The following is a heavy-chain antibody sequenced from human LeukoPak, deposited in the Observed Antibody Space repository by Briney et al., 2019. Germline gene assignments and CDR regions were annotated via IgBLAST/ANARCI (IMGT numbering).Heavy chain of an antibody. CDR3: ARDDGSAYPPGGFDY. Sequence: SETLSLTCTVSGGSISSSSYYWGWIRQPPGKGLEWIGSIYYSGSTYYNPSLKSRVTISVDTSKNQFSLQLNSVTPEDTAVYYCARDDGSAYPPGGFDYWGQGTLVTVSS. V-gene: IGHV4-39*02. CDR2: IYYSGST. J-gene: IGHJ4*02. D-gene: IGHD3-22*01. CDR1: GGSISSSSYY.